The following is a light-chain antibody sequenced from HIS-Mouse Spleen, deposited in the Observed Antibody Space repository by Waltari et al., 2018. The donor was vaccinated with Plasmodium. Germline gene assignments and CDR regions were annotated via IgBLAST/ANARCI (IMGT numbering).Light chain of an antibody. CDR3: QQFNSYPQGT. J-gene: IGKJ5*01. CDR1: QGISSA. V-gene: IGKV1-13*02. Sequence: AIQLTQSPSSLSASAGDRVTITCRASQGISSALAWYQQEPGKAPKLLIYDASSLESGVPSRFSGSGSGTDLTVTISSLQPEEFATYYCQQFNSYPQGTFGQGTRLVIK. CDR2: DAS.